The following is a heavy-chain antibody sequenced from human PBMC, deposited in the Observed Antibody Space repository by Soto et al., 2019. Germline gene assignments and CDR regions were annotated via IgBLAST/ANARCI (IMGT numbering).Heavy chain of an antibody. Sequence: QVQLVQSGAEVKKAGSSVKVSCKASGGTFRSNTIGWVRQVPGQGLEWMGGIIPIYGTTNYAQKFQGRLTITADKSTSTAYMEQSSLRSEDTAVFYCARATVTALTDWGQGTQVTVSS. V-gene: IGHV1-69*06. CDR1: GGTFRSNT. J-gene: IGHJ4*02. CDR3: ARATVTALTD. CDR2: IIPIYGTT. D-gene: IGHD2-21*02.